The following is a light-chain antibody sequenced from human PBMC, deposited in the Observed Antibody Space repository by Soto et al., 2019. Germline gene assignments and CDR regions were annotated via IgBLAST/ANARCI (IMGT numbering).Light chain of an antibody. CDR3: NSYTSRSIPNV. CDR2: DVS. Sequence: QSALTQPASVSGSPGQSITISCTGTSSDVGAYNYVSWYQHHPGKGPKLMIFDVSNRPSGVSNRFSGSKSGNTASLTISGLQAEEEADYYCNSYTSRSIPNVFGTGTKLTVL. V-gene: IGLV2-14*03. CDR1: SSDVGAYNY. J-gene: IGLJ1*01.